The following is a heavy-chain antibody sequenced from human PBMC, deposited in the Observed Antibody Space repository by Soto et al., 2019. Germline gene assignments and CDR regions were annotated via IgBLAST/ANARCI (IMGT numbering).Heavy chain of an antibody. CDR3: ARSGHSLGGVM. CDR1: GASMSNYY. J-gene: IGHJ4*02. V-gene: IGHV4-4*08. D-gene: IGHD3-16*01. Sequence: SETLSLTCTVSGASMSNYYGSWIRQSPGKGLEYIGYIYSTGRADYNPSLKSRVTLSVDTSSNRFSLRLSSVTVADTAMYYCARSGHSLGGVMWGQGTLVTVS. CDR2: IYSTGRA.